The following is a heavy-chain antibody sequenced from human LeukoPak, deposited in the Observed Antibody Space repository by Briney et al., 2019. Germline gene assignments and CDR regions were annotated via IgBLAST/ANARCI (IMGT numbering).Heavy chain of an antibody. CDR3: ARDESTSILWW. Sequence: ASVKVSCKASGYSFINYYMHWVRQAPGQGLEWMGIINPSGGSTSYAQKFQGRVTMTRDTSTSTVYMELSSLRSEDTAVYYCARDESTSILWWWGQGTLVTVSS. CDR2: INPSGGST. D-gene: IGHD2-21*01. CDR1: GYSFINYY. V-gene: IGHV1-46*01. J-gene: IGHJ1*01.